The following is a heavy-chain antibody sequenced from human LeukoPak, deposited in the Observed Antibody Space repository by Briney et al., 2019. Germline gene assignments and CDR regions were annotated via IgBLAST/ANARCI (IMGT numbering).Heavy chain of an antibody. D-gene: IGHD3-9*01. J-gene: IGHJ5*02. Sequence: SQTLSLTCAISGDSVSSNSVTWNWIRQSPSRGLEWLGRTYYRSTWYNDYAVSVRGRITVNPDTSKNQFSLHLNSVTPEDTAVYYCARRLAQYDCFDPWGQGTLVTVSS. CDR1: GDSVSSNSVT. V-gene: IGHV6-1*01. CDR2: TYYRSTWYN. CDR3: ARRLAQYDCFDP.